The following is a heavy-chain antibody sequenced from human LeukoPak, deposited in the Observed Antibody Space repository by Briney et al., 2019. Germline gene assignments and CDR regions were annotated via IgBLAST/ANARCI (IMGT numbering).Heavy chain of an antibody. Sequence: GGSLRLSCAASGFTFSSYGMSWVRQAPGKGLEWVSVIYSGGSTYYADSVKGRFTISRDNSKNTLYLQMNSLRAEDTAVYYCAKRIQSAMATGYWGQGTLVTVSS. V-gene: IGHV3-23*03. CDR2: IYSGGST. J-gene: IGHJ4*02. CDR1: GFTFSSYG. CDR3: AKRIQSAMATGY. D-gene: IGHD5-18*01.